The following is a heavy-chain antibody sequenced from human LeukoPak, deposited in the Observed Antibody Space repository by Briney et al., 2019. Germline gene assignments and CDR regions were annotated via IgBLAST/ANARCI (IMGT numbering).Heavy chain of an antibody. Sequence: GGSLRLSCAASGFTFSSYAMSWVRQAPGKGLEWVSAISGSGGSTYYADSVKGRFTISRDNSKNTLYLQMGSLRAEDMAVYYCARDLRGPGIAAAGNYYYYGMDVWGQGTTVTVSS. CDR2: ISGSGGST. D-gene: IGHD6-13*01. V-gene: IGHV3-23*01. J-gene: IGHJ6*02. CDR1: GFTFSSYA. CDR3: ARDLRGPGIAAAGNYYYYGMDV.